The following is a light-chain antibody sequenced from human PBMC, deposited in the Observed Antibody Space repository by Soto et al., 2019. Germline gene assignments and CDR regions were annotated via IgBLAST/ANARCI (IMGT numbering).Light chain of an antibody. CDR3: QQFNNSPPT. CDR2: DAS. CDR1: QGVSSS. Sequence: AIQLTQSPSSLSASVGDRVTITCRASQGVSSSLAWYQQKPGTAPKLLIYDASDLETGVPSRFSGSGSGTDFPLTISSLPPEDFAFYYCQQFNNSPPTSAQGTRLEI. J-gene: IGKJ5*01. V-gene: IGKV1D-13*01.